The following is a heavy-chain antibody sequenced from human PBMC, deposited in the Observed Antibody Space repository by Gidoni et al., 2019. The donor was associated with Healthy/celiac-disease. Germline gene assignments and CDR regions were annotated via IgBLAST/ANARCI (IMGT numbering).Heavy chain of an antibody. D-gene: IGHD1-26*01. J-gene: IGHJ6*02. V-gene: IGHV1-2*04. CDR2: INPNSGGT. Sequence: QSQPVQTGPGVTKPVASVTAACTASGYTFTGYYMHGVRQAPGQGLVWMGWINPNSGGTNYAQKFQGWVTMTRDTSISTAYMELSRLRSDDTAVYYCARDKGDGMDVWGQGTTVTVSS. CDR3: ARDKGDGMDV. CDR1: GYTFTGYY.